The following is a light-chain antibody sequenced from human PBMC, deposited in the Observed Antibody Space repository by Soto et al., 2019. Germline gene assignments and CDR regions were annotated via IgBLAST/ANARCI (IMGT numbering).Light chain of an antibody. J-gene: IGKJ5*01. CDR2: DAS. CDR3: QQYNGWPIT. CDR1: QSVSSN. Sequence: MVLRQSRATVSLSPGEGATLSCMASQSVSSNLAWYQQKPVQAPSLLIYDASNRATGIPARFSGSGSGTEFTLTISSLQSEDFAVYYCQQYNGWPITFGQGTRLEIK. V-gene: IGKV3D-15*01.